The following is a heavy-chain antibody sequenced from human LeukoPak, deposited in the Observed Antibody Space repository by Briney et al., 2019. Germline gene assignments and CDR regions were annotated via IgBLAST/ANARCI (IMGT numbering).Heavy chain of an antibody. Sequence: SETLSLTCTVSGGSISSYYWSWIRQPPGKGLEWIGYIYYSGSTNYNPSLKSRVTISVDTSKNQFSLKLSSVTAADTAVYYCAREVTGGPGSYYYYYMDVWGKGTTVTISS. V-gene: IGHV4-59*01. D-gene: IGHD4-23*01. CDR2: IYYSGST. J-gene: IGHJ6*03. CDR1: GGSISSYY. CDR3: AREVTGGPGSYYYYYMDV.